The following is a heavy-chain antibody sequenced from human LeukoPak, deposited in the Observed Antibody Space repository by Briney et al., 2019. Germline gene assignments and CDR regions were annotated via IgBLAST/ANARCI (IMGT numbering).Heavy chain of an antibody. CDR2: INHGGST. D-gene: IGHD3-9*01. Sequence: PSETLSLTRAVYGGSFSGYYWSWIRQPPGKGLEWIGEINHGGSTNYNPSLKSRITMSVDTSKNQFSLKLSSVTAADTAVYYCARDNDMGFEYWGQGTLVTVSS. CDR3: ARDNDMGFEY. J-gene: IGHJ4*02. V-gene: IGHV4-34*01. CDR1: GGSFSGYY.